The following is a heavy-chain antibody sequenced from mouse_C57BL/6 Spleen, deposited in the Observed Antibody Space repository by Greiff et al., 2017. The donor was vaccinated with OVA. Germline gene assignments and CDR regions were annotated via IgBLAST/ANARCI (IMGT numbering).Heavy chain of an antibody. CDR1: GYTFTSYW. CDR2: IDPSDSET. J-gene: IGHJ4*01. D-gene: IGHD1-1*01. Sequence: QVQLQQPGAELVRPGSSVKLSCKASGYTFTSYWMHWVKQRPIQGLEWIGNIDPSDSETHYNQKFKDKATLTVDKSSSTAYMQLSSLTSEDSAVYYCAREPFYDGSRGDYAMDYWGQGTSVTVSS. CDR3: AREPFYDGSRGDYAMDY. V-gene: IGHV1-52*01.